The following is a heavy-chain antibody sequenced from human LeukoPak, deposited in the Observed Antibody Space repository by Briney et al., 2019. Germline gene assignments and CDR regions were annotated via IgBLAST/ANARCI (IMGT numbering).Heavy chain of an antibody. Sequence: ASVKVSCKASGYTFTSYYMHWVRQAPGQGLEWMGIINPSGGSTSYAQKFQGRVTMTRDMSTSTVYMELSSLRSEDTAVYYCARESITMVRGAARIFDYWGQGTLVTVSS. V-gene: IGHV1-46*01. J-gene: IGHJ4*02. CDR2: INPSGGST. D-gene: IGHD3-10*01. CDR1: GYTFTSYY. CDR3: ARESITMVRGAARIFDY.